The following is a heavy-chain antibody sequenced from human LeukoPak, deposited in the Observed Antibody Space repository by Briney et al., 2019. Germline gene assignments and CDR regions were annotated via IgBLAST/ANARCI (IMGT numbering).Heavy chain of an antibody. J-gene: IGHJ4*02. CDR1: GFTFSSYW. D-gene: IGHD3-22*01. V-gene: IGHV3-74*01. CDR2: INEDETTI. Sequence: GGSLRLSCAASGFTFSSYWMHWVRQAPGKGLVWVSRINEDETTITYADSVKGRFTISRDNAKNTLFLQMNSLRAEDTAVYYCARDSGDYYDSSGYPFDYWGQGTLVTVSS. CDR3: ARDSGDYYDSSGYPFDY.